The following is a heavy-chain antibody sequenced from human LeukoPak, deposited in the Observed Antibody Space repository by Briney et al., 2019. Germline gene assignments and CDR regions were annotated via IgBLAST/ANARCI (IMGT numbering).Heavy chain of an antibody. CDR1: GFTFSSYW. D-gene: IGHD3-22*01. CDR2: INSDGSST. V-gene: IGHV3-74*01. Sequence: GSLRLSCAASGFTFSSYWMHWVRQAPGKGLVWVSRINSDGSSTSYADSVKGRFTISRDNAKNTLYLQMNSLRAEDTAVYYCARDQYYYDSSGYYSSYYFDYWGQGTLVTVSP. J-gene: IGHJ4*02. CDR3: ARDQYYYDSSGYYSSYYFDY.